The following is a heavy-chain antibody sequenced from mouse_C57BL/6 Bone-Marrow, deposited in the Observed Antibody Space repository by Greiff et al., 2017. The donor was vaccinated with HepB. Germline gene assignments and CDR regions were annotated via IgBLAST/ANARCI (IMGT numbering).Heavy chain of an antibody. CDR1: GYSITSGYY. D-gene: IGHD1-1*01. J-gene: IGHJ2*01. CDR3: AREGVLLRGSEERGYFDY. Sequence: EVQLQESGPGLVKPSQSLSLTCSVTGYSITSGYYWNWIRQFPGNKLEWMGYISYDGSNNYNPSLKNRISITRDTSKNQFFLKLNSVTTEDTATYYCAREGVLLRGSEERGYFDYWGQGTTLTVSS. V-gene: IGHV3-6*01. CDR2: ISYDGSN.